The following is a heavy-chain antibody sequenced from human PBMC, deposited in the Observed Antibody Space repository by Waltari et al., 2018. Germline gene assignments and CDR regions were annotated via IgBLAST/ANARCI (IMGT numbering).Heavy chain of an antibody. V-gene: IGHV4-38-2*02. Sequence: QVQLQESGPGLVKPSETLSLTCAVSGYSISSGYYWGWIRQPPGKGLEWIGSIYHSGSTYYNPSLKSRVTISVDTSKNQFSLKLSSVTAADTAVYYCARDGGGSSGYSLDYWGQGTLVTVSS. D-gene: IGHD3-22*01. CDR3: ARDGGGSSGYSLDY. J-gene: IGHJ4*02. CDR2: IYHSGST. CDR1: GYSISSGYY.